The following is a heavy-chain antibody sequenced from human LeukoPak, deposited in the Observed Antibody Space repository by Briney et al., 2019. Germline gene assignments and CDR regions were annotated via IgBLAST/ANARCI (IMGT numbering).Heavy chain of an antibody. D-gene: IGHD3-22*01. Sequence: GGSLRLSCAASGFTFSSYWMTWVRQAPGKGLEWVSAISGSGGSTYYADSVKGRFTISRDNSKNTLYLQMNSLRAEDTAVYYCAKLGSSGYSDYWGQGTLVTVSS. J-gene: IGHJ4*02. CDR3: AKLGSSGYSDY. CDR1: GFTFSSYW. V-gene: IGHV3-23*01. CDR2: ISGSGGST.